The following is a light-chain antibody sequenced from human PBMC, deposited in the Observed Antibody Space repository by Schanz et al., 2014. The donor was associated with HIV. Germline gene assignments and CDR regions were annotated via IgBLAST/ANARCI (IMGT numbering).Light chain of an antibody. CDR2: GAS. Sequence: DIQMTQSPSTLSASVGDRVTITCRASQSIGNSLAWFHQKPGRAPQLLIYGASTLQPGVPATFSGSGSGTEFTLTISSLQPDDFATYYCQHYNSFSHTFGQGTKLEI. CDR3: QHYNSFSHT. CDR1: QSIGNS. V-gene: IGKV1-5*01. J-gene: IGKJ2*01.